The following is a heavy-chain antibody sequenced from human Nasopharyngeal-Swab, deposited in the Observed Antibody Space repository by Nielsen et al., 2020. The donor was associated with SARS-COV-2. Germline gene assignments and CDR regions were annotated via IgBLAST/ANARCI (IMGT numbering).Heavy chain of an antibody. Sequence: SVKVSCKASGFSIAYRFLHWMRQAPGQALEWMGWITPFNGNAKYAQKFQGRVSITRDGSRTTASLELSSLRPDDTAMYFCASGQCINGVCNPTDGLDVWGQGTSVTVSS. CDR2: ITPFNGNA. V-gene: IGHV1-45*02. J-gene: IGHJ6*02. CDR3: ASGQCINGVCNPTDGLDV. CDR1: GFSIAYRF. D-gene: IGHD2-8*01.